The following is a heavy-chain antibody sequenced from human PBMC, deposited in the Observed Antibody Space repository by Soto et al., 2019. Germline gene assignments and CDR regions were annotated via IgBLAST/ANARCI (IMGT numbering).Heavy chain of an antibody. V-gene: IGHV3-23*01. D-gene: IGHD2-2*01. CDR1: GFTFSSYA. J-gene: IGHJ4*02. CDR2: ISGSGGST. CDR3: AKDVDIVVVPAAMPHYFDY. Sequence: GGSLRLSCAASGFTFSSYAMSWVRQAPGKGLEWVSAISGSGGSTYYADSVKGRFTISRDNSKNTLYLQMNSLRAEDTAVYYCAKDVDIVVVPAAMPHYFDYWGQGTLVTVSS.